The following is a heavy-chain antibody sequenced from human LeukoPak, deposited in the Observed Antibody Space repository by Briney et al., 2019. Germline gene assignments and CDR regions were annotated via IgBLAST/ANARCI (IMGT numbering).Heavy chain of an antibody. CDR3: ARETRYFDWLAILDY. V-gene: IGHV4-34*01. J-gene: IGHJ4*02. Sequence: SETLSLTCAAYGGSFSGYYWSWIRQPPGKGLEWIGEINHSGSTNYNPSLKSRVTISVDTSKNQFSLKLSSVTAADTAVYYCARETRYFDWLAILDYWGQGTLVTVSS. D-gene: IGHD3-9*01. CDR1: GGSFSGYY. CDR2: INHSGST.